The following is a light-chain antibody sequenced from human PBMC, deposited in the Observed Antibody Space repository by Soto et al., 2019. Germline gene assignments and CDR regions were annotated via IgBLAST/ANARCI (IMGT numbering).Light chain of an antibody. V-gene: IGLV2-8*01. Sequence: QPVLTQPPSASGSPGQSVTISCIGTSSDIGGYNYDSWYQQHPGKAPKLMIYEVSKRPSGVPDRFSGSKSGNTASLTVSGLQAEDEADYYCSSYAASNNLGVFGGGTKLTVL. CDR2: EVS. CDR3: SSYAASNNLGV. CDR1: SSDIGGYNY. J-gene: IGLJ2*01.